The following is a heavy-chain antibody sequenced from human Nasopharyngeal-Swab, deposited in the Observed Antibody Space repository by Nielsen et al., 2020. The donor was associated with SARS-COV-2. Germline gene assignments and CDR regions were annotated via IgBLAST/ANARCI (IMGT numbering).Heavy chain of an antibody. V-gene: IGHV3-11*01. Sequence: GGSLRLSCAASGFTFSDYYMSWIRQAPGKGMEWVSYISSSGSTIYYADSVKGRFTISRDNAKNSLYLQMNSLRAEYTAVYYCAQGSITIFGVVTTKNGFDPWGQGTLGTVSS. CDR1: GFTFSDYY. CDR3: AQGSITIFGVVTTKNGFDP. D-gene: IGHD3-3*01. J-gene: IGHJ5*02. CDR2: ISSSGSTI.